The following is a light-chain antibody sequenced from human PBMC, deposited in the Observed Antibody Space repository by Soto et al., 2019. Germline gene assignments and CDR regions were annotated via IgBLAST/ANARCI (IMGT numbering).Light chain of an antibody. V-gene: IGKV3-20*01. Sequence: EVVLTQSPGTLSLSPGERATLSCRASQSFGGSSLAWYQQKPGQAPRLLIYDASNRATGIPARFSGSGSETDFTLTITRLETEDFAMYYCQQYSSSRTFFQGTKVDI. CDR2: DAS. CDR1: QSFGGSS. CDR3: QQYSSSRT. J-gene: IGKJ1*01.